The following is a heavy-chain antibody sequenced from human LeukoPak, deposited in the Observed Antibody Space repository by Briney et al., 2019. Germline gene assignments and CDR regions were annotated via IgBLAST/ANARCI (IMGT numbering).Heavy chain of an antibody. J-gene: IGHJ3*02. D-gene: IGHD2-15*01. CDR1: GFTFSLYW. CDR2: IKQDGSEE. V-gene: IGHV3-7*01. Sequence: GGSLRPSCVVSGFTFSLYWMNWVRQAPGKGLEWVANIKQDGSEEYYVDSVKGRFTISRDNAKNSLDLQMNSLRVEDTAVYYCARGGGIWGQGTMVTVSS. CDR3: ARGGGI.